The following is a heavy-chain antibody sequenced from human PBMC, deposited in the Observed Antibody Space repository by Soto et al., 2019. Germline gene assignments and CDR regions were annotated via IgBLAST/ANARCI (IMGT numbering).Heavy chain of an antibody. CDR2: IKQDGSEK. V-gene: IGHV3-7*05. J-gene: IGHJ6*02. Sequence: EVQLVESGGGLVQPGGSLRLSCAASGFTFSSYWMSWVRQAPGKGLEWVANIKQDGSEKYYVDSVKGRFTISRDNAKNSLYLQMNSLRAEATAVYSCARCYVVVTPDPDYGMDVWGQGTTVTVSS. CDR1: GFTFSSYW. CDR3: ARCYVVVTPDPDYGMDV. D-gene: IGHD2-21*02.